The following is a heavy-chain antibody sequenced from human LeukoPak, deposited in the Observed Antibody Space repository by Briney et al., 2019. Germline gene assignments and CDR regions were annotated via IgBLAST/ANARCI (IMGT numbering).Heavy chain of an antibody. D-gene: IGHD7-27*01. CDR2: VNTDGSHT. V-gene: IGHV3-74*01. Sequence: GGSLRLSCAASGFTFSSYWMRWVRQAPGKGLMWVSRVNTDGSHTNYADSVKGRFTISRDNTKNTLYLQMNSLRAEDTAIYYCARGDLTFWGFPHWGQGALVTVSS. CDR3: ARGDLTFWGFPH. J-gene: IGHJ4*02. CDR1: GFTFSSYW.